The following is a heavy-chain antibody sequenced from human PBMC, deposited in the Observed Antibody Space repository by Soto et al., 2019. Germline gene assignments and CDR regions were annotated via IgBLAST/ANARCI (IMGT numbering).Heavy chain of an antibody. D-gene: IGHD1-26*01. J-gene: IGHJ4*02. CDR2: IYYSGSTYYN. CDR1: GGSISSGGYY. CDR3: ARTPLL. V-gene: IGHV4-31*03. Sequence: QVQLQESGPGLVKPSQTLSLTCTVSGGSISSGGYYWSWIRQHPGKGLEWIGYIYYSGSTYYNYYNPSLKGRVTISVDTSKNQFSLKLSSVTAAATAVYYCARTPLLWGQGTLVTVSS.